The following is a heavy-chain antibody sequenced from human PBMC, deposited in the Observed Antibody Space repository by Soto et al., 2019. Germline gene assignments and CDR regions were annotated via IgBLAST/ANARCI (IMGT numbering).Heavy chain of an antibody. CDR2: IKSKQDGGTT. V-gene: IGHV3-15*07. J-gene: IGHJ4*02. Sequence: DVQLVESGGGLVKPGESLTLSCTVSGLTFISTWMNWVRQAPGKGLEWVGRIKSKQDGGTTDYAAPVKGRFTISRDDSRNTVYLQMNSLKSEDTAVYHCTTDYYGELRDWGQGMLVTVSS. CDR3: TTDYYGELRD. D-gene: IGHD1-7*01. CDR1: GLTFISTW.